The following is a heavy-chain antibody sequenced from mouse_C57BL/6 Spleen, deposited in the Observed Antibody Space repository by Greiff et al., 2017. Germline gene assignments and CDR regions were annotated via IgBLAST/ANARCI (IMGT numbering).Heavy chain of an antibody. D-gene: IGHD3-3*01. Sequence: QVQLQQSGPELVKPGASVKISCKASGYAFSSSWMNWVKQRPGKGLEWIGRIYPGDGDTNYNGKFKGKATLTADKSSSTAYMQLSSLTSEDSAVYFCARGARGTLVDYWGQGTTLTVSS. CDR2: IYPGDGDT. J-gene: IGHJ2*01. CDR3: ARGARGTLVDY. CDR1: GYAFSSSW. V-gene: IGHV1-82*01.